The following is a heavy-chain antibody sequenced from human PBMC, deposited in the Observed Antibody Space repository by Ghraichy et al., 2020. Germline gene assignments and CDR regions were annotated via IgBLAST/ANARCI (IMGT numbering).Heavy chain of an antibody. D-gene: IGHD3-3*01. CDR3: ATGVPKITIFGVVINPIPSYGMDV. CDR2: FDPEDGET. V-gene: IGHV1-24*01. Sequence: ASVKVSCKVSGYTLTELSMHWVRQAPGKGREWMGGFDPEDGETIYAQKFQGRVTMTEDTSTDTAYMELSSLRSEDTAVYYCATGVPKITIFGVVINPIPSYGMDVWGQGTTVTVSS. J-gene: IGHJ6*02. CDR1: GYTLTELS.